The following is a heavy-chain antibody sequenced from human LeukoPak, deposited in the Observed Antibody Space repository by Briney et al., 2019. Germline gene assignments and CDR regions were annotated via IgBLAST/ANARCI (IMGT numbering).Heavy chain of an antibody. J-gene: IGHJ4*02. D-gene: IGHD3-9*01. CDR1: GFTFSNYA. V-gene: IGHV3-23*01. CDR2: IVGTGGST. Sequence: PGASLRLSCAASGFTFSNYAMSWVRQAPGKGLEWVSAIVGTGGSTYYADSVKGRFTISRDNSKNTLYLQMNSLRAEDTAVYYCAKWGDYDTLTGYYDSDYWGQGTLVTVSS. CDR3: AKWGDYDTLTGYYDSDY.